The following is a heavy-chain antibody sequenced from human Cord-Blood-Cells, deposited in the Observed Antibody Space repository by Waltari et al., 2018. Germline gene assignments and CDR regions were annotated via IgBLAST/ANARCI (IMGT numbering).Heavy chain of an antibody. J-gene: IGHJ6*02. CDR3: ARATGDGNYYYGMDV. CDR1: GYTFTGYY. D-gene: IGHD7-27*01. V-gene: IGHV1-2*06. Sequence: QVQLVQSGAEVKKPGASVKVSCKASGYTFTGYYMHWVRQAPGQGLEWMGRINPNSGGTNYAQKFQGRVTMTRDTSISTAYMELSRLRSDDTAVYYCARATGDGNYYYGMDVWGQGTTVTVSS. CDR2: INPNSGGT.